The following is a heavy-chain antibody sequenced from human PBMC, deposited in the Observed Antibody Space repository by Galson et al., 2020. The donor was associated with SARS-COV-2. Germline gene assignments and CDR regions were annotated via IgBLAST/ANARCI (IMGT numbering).Heavy chain of an antibody. Sequence: ASVKVSCKASGGTFSSYTISWVRQAPGQGLEWMGRIIPILGIANYAQKFQGRVTITADKSTSTAYMELSSLRSEDTAVYYCASGAGSYLPIDYWGQGTLVTVSS. V-gene: IGHV1-69*02. CDR3: ASGAGSYLPIDY. D-gene: IGHD1-26*01. J-gene: IGHJ4*02. CDR2: IIPILGIA. CDR1: GGTFSSYT.